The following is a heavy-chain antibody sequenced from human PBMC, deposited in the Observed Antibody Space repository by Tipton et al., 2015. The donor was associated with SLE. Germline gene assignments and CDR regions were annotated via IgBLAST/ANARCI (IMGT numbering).Heavy chain of an antibody. V-gene: IGHV4-4*09. J-gene: IGHJ5*02. D-gene: IGHD6-25*01. CDR3: ARAYSSAVWFDP. Sequence: TLSLTCTVSGGSISSYYWSWIRQPPGKGLEWIGYIYTSGSTNYNPSLKSRVTISVDTSKNQFSLKLSSVTAADTAVYYCARAYSSAVWFDPWGQGTLVTVSS. CDR1: GGSISSYY. CDR2: IYTSGST.